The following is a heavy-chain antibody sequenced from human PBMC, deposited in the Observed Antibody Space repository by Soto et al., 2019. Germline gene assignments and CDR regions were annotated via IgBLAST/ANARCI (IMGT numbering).Heavy chain of an antibody. CDR1: EHSFTTYW. Sequence: VKSLQISYKGSEHSFTTYWIDWVRQMPGKGLEWMGISYPGDSDTRYSPSFQGQVTISADKSISTAYLQWCSLKASDTVMYYCARLSRYSNSWEGYFDYWGQGILVTVSP. CDR2: SYPGDSDT. V-gene: IGHV5-51*01. D-gene: IGHD6-13*01. CDR3: ARLSRYSNSWEGYFDY. J-gene: IGHJ4*02.